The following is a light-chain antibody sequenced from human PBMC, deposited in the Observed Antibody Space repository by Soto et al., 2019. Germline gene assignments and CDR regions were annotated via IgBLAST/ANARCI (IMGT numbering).Light chain of an antibody. V-gene: IGKV3-20*01. J-gene: IGKJ4*01. Sequence: EIVLTQSPGTLSLSPGERATLSCRASQSVSSSYLAWYQQKPGQAPRLLIYGASSRATGIPDRFSGSGSGTDFTLTISRLEPEDFAVYYCQQYGSSPPLTFGGGIKV. CDR3: QQYGSSPPLT. CDR1: QSVSSSY. CDR2: GAS.